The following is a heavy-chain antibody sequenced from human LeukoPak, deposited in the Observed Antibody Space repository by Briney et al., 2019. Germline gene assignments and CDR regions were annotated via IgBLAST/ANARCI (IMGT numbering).Heavy chain of an antibody. V-gene: IGHV3-53*01. CDR2: IYGGGNT. CDR1: GFTVSSNY. Sequence: PGGSLRLSCAASGFTVSSNYMNWVRQAPGKGLEWVSVIYGGGNTYYADSVKGRFTVSRDKSKNSLYLQMNSLRVEDTAVYYCAKGGRYDGWGQGTLVTVSS. CDR3: AKGGRYDG. D-gene: IGHD3-3*01. J-gene: IGHJ4*02.